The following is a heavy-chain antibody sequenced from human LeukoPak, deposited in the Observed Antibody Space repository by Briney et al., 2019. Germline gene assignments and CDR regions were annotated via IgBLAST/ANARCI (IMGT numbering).Heavy chain of an antibody. Sequence: ASVKVSWKASGGTFSSYAISWVRQAPGQGLEWMGGIIPIFGTANYAQKFQGRVTITADESTSTAYMELSSLRSEDTAVYYCASLGPPIAAGHDYWGQGTLVTVSS. D-gene: IGHD6-13*01. V-gene: IGHV1-69*13. CDR1: GGTFSSYA. CDR2: IIPIFGTA. CDR3: ASLGPPIAAGHDY. J-gene: IGHJ4*02.